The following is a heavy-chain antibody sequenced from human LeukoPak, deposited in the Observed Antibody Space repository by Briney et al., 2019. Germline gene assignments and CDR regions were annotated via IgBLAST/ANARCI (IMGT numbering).Heavy chain of an antibody. D-gene: IGHD1-20*01. CDR2: IYYSGGT. CDR3: ARRITGTTSDSFDY. Sequence: SETLSLTCTVSGGSISSSSYYWGWIRQPPGKGLEWIGSIYYSGGTYYNPSLKSRVTIFVDTSKNQFSLKLSSVTAADTAVYYCARRITGTTSDSFDYWGQGTLVTVSS. J-gene: IGHJ4*02. V-gene: IGHV4-39*01. CDR1: GGSISSSSYY.